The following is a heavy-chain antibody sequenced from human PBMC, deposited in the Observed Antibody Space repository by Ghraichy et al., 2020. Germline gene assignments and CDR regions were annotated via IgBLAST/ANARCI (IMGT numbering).Heavy chain of an antibody. CDR3: ATSPAPFDN. V-gene: IGHV1-46*01. CDR2: INPSGGST. CDR1: GYSFTSYY. Sequence: ASVKVSCRASGYSFTSYYIHWVRQAPGQGLEWMGIINPSGGSTSYAQKFQGRVTMTRDTSTSTVYMELSSLRSEDTTVYYCATSPAPFDNWGQGTLVTVS. J-gene: IGHJ4*02.